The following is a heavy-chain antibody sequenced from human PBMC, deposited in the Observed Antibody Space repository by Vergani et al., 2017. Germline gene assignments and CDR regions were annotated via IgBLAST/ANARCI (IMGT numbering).Heavy chain of an antibody. D-gene: IGHD3-22*01. CDR1: GYTFTSYD. CDR3: ARANGYDCSGYPLDY. J-gene: IGHJ4*02. Sequence: QVQLVQSGAEVKKPGASVKVSCKASGYTFTSYDIIWVRQATGQGLEWMRWMNPNSGNTGYAQKLQGRVTMTRNTSISTAYMELSSLRYEETSVYYCARANGYDCSGYPLDYWGQGTLVTVSS. CDR2: MNPNSGNT. V-gene: IGHV1-8*01.